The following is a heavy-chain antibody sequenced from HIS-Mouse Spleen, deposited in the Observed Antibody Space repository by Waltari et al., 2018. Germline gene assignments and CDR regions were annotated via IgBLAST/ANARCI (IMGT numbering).Heavy chain of an antibody. Sequence: QVQLVESGGGVVQPGRSLRLSCAASGFTFSSYGMPWVRQAPGKGLEWVAVISYDGSNKYYADSVKGRFTISRDNSKNTLYLQMNSLRAEDTAVYYCAKDGAGAAAAYWGQGTLVTVSS. CDR1: GFTFSSYG. CDR2: ISYDGSNK. J-gene: IGHJ4*02. CDR3: AKDGAGAAAAY. V-gene: IGHV3-30*18. D-gene: IGHD6-13*01.